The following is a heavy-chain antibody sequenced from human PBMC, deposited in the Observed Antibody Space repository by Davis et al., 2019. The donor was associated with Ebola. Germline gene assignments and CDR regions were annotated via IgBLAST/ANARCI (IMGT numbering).Heavy chain of an antibody. V-gene: IGHV4-61*09. Sequence: SETLSLTCTVSGGSMSSDNYYWSWIRQPAGKGLEWIGHIHPRGTTNYKPSLKSRVTISLDTSKNQFSLKLNSVTATDTAVYFCARNCQQIIRGLPQGWFDPWGQGTVVTVSS. CDR1: GGSMSSDNYY. CDR3: ARNCQQIIRGLPQGWFDP. D-gene: IGHD3-10*01. CDR2: IHPRGTT. J-gene: IGHJ5*02.